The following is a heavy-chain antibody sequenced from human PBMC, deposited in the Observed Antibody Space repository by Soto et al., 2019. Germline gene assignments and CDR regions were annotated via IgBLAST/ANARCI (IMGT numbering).Heavy chain of an antibody. J-gene: IGHJ6*02. CDR2: DGANK. V-gene: IGHV3-33*08. CDR1: GFSFRESA. D-gene: IGHD3-10*01. Sequence: GGSLRLSCEASGFSFRESAMHWVRQAPGKGLEWVAVDGANKFYVESVKGRFSVSRDNSKNTLYLEMNSLRGEDTAVYYCATFQGHYYGSESSELFVYGLDLWGQGTTVTVSS. CDR3: ATFQGHYYGSESSELFVYGLDL.